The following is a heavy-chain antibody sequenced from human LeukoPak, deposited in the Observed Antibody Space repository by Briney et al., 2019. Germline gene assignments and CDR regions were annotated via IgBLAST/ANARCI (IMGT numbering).Heavy chain of an antibody. CDR1: GGSISSSSYY. Sequence: PSETLSLTCTVSGGSISSSSYYWCWLRQPPGKGLEWIGSIYYSGSTYYNPSLKSRVTISVDTSKNQFSLKLSSVTAADTAVYYCARGREDYVWGSYRPRGAFDIWGQGTMVTVSS. V-gene: IGHV4-39*07. CDR2: IYYSGST. J-gene: IGHJ3*02. D-gene: IGHD3-16*02. CDR3: ARGREDYVWGSYRPRGAFDI.